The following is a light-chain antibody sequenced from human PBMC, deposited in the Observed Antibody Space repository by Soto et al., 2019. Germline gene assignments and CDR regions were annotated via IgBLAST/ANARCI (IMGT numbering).Light chain of an antibody. V-gene: IGLV2-14*03. Sequence: QSVLTQPACVAGSKGQSITISCTGKKSDVGGHNYVSWYQHHPGKAPKLMIFDVSNRPSGVSNRFSGSKSGNTASLTISGLQPEDEADYYCSSYTTSNTRQIVFGTGTKVTVL. CDR1: KSDVGGHNY. CDR2: DVS. J-gene: IGLJ1*01. CDR3: SSYTTSNTRQIV.